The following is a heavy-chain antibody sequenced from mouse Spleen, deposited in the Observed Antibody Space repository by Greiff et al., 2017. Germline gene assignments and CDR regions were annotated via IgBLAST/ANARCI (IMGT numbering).Heavy chain of an antibody. Sequence: DVQLQESGPGLVKPSQSLSLTCSVPGYSITSGYYWNWIRQFPGNKLEWMGYISYDGSNNYNPSLKNRISITRDTSKNQFFLKLNSVTTEDTATYYCAREEAMDYWGQGTSVTVSS. V-gene: IGHV3-6*01. CDR1: GYSITSGYY. CDR2: ISYDGSN. CDR3: AREEAMDY. J-gene: IGHJ4*01.